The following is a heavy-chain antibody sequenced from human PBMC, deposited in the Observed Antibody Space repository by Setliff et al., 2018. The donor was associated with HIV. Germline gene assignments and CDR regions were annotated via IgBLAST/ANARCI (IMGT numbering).Heavy chain of an antibody. CDR1: GDSISSYA. Sequence: SETLSLTCTVSGDSISSYAWNWIRQSPGGGLEWIGFIFSSGSTKYNPSLQSRVTMSIDTSKNQFSLRLTSVTAADTAVYYCARRIDDSGSFPDKNWFDTWGQGSLVTVSS. J-gene: IGHJ5*02. CDR3: ARRIDDSGSFPDKNWFDT. V-gene: IGHV4-4*09. CDR2: IFSSGST. D-gene: IGHD3-10*01.